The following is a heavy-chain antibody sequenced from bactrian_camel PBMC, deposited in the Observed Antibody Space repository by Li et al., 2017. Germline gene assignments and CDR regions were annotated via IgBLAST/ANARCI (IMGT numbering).Heavy chain of an antibody. CDR2: IYTDTDRT. CDR3: AARPISTRDCVAGGTAEFGY. J-gene: IGHJ6*01. V-gene: IGHV3S66*01. CDR1: RYQYS. Sequence: DVQLVESGGGSVQAGGSLRLSCKSSRYQYSMGWFRQAPGKEREGVASIYTDTDRTYYTDSVKGRFAIWHDKNTIYLQINYLRPEDTAMYFCAARPISTRDCVAGGTAEFGYWGQGTQVTVS. D-gene: IGHD1*01.